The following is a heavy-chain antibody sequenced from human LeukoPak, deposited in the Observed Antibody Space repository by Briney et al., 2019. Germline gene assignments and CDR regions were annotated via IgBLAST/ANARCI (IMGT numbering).Heavy chain of an antibody. D-gene: IGHD3-16*01. V-gene: IGHV4-39*01. CDR1: GGSLSSSSSF. CDR3: ARHGLYQDYGY. CDR2: VYYSVST. Sequence: PSETLSLTCTVSGGSLSSSSSFWAWIRQPTGKGLEWIGNVYYSVSTHYNPSLKSRVTISLDMYKNQFSLRLTSVTDADTAMYYCARHGLYQDYGYWGQGTLVTVSS. J-gene: IGHJ4*02.